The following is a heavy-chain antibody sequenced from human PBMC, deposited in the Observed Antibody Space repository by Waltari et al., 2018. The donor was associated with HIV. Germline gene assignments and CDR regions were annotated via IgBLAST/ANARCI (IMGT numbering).Heavy chain of an antibody. CDR1: GGTFSSFA. J-gene: IGHJ4*02. Sequence: QVQLVQSGPEVKKPGSSVKVSCKASGGTFSSFAITWVRQAPGQGLEWMGGIIPIFGKSNYEQKFQGRVTITADESTSTVYMELSSLRSEDTAVYYCARVSEIYSSSSGAFDYWSQGTLVTVSS. V-gene: IGHV1-69*01. CDR2: IIPIFGKS. D-gene: IGHD6-6*01. CDR3: ARVSEIYSSSSGAFDY.